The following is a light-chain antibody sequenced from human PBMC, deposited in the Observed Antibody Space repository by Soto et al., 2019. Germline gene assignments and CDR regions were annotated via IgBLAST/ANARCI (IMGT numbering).Light chain of an antibody. CDR2: DTS. Sequence: EIVLTQSPGTLSLSPGERATLSCRASQSLANSFIAWYQQKPGQAPRLLIYDTSSRASGIPDRFSGSGSGTDFTLTISRLETEDFAVFYCQQYGTSEIIFGQGTR. V-gene: IGKV3-20*01. CDR3: QQYGTSEII. J-gene: IGKJ5*01. CDR1: QSLANSF.